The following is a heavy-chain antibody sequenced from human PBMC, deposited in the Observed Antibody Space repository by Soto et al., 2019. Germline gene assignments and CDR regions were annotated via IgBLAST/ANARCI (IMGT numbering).Heavy chain of an antibody. Sequence: GGSLRLSCAASGFSFSSYCMHWVRQAPGKGLEWVAVIWYDGSNKYYADSVKGRFTISRDNSKNTLYLQMNSLRAEDTAVYYCARDFTLYSSSWAYFDYWGQGTLVTVSS. CDR3: ARDFTLYSSSWAYFDY. J-gene: IGHJ4*02. CDR2: IWYDGSNK. CDR1: GFSFSSYC. D-gene: IGHD6-13*01. V-gene: IGHV3-33*01.